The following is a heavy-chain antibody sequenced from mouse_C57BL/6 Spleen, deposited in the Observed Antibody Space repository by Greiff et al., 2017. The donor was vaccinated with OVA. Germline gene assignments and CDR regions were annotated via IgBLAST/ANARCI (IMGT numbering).Heavy chain of an antibody. Sequence: QVQLQQSGAELARPGASVKLSCKASGYTFTSYGISWVKQRTGQGLEWIGEIYPRSGNTYYNEKFKGKATLTADKSSSTAYMELRSLTSEDSAVYFCASPNWDRGAWFAYWGQGTLVTVSA. CDR2: IYPRSGNT. CDR1: GYTFTSYG. V-gene: IGHV1-81*01. J-gene: IGHJ3*01. D-gene: IGHD4-1*01. CDR3: ASPNWDRGAWFAY.